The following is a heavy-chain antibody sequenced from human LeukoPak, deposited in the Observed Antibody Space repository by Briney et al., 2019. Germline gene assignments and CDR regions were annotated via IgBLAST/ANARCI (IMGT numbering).Heavy chain of an antibody. J-gene: IGHJ4*02. V-gene: IGHV4-4*07. CDR3: ARGSYGHIDH. CDR1: GGSMTSYY. CDR2: FYISENT. D-gene: IGHD3-16*01. Sequence: SETLSLTCTVSGGSMTSYYWMWIRQPAGKGLEWIGRFYISENTKQYRPSLQTRVTVSPDTSKNQFSLKLNSLTAADTAVYYCARGSYGHIDHWGQGILVTVSS.